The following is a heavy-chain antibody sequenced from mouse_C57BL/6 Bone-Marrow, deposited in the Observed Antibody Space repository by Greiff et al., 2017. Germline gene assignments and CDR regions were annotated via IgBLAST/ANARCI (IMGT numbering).Heavy chain of an antibody. CDR3: ATLYYGSSYGYFDV. D-gene: IGHD1-1*01. CDR2: LNPNNGGT. Sequence: VQLQQSGPELVKPGASVKISCKASGYTFTDYYMNWVKQSHGKSLEWIGDLNPNNGGTSYNQKFKGKATLTVDKSSRTAYIELRSLTSEDSAVYYCATLYYGSSYGYFDVWGTGTTVTVSS. V-gene: IGHV1-26*01. CDR1: GYTFTDYY. J-gene: IGHJ1*03.